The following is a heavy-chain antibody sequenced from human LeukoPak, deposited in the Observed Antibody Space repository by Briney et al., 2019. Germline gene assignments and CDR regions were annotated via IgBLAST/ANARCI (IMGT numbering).Heavy chain of an antibody. Sequence: ASVKVSCKASGYTFTRYSMHWVRQAPGQSLEWMGWISGNSGNTKYSQKFQGRVTITRDTSASTAYMELSSLRSEDTAVYYCARDWLDPYDCYGMDVWGQGTTVIVSS. CDR1: GYTFTRYS. CDR3: ARDWLDPYDCYGMDV. V-gene: IGHV1-3*01. CDR2: ISGNSGNT. D-gene: IGHD5-12*01. J-gene: IGHJ6*01.